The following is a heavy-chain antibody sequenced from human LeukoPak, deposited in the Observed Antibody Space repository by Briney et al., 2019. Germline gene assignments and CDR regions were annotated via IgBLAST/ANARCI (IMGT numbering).Heavy chain of an antibody. Sequence: PSETLSLTCTVSGGSISSSSYYWGWIRQPPGKGLEWIGSIYYSGSTYYNPSLKSRVTISVDTSKNQFSLKLHSVTAADTAVYYCARVGSGSFDSWGQGTLVTVSS. CDR2: IYYSGST. V-gene: IGHV4-39*07. D-gene: IGHD1-26*01. J-gene: IGHJ4*02. CDR1: GGSISSSSYY. CDR3: ARVGSGSFDS.